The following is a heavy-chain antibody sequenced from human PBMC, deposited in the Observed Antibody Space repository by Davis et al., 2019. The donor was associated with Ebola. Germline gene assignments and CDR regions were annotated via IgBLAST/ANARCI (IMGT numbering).Heavy chain of an antibody. V-gene: IGHV4-39*01. CDR2: SYYSGST. D-gene: IGHD3-22*01. J-gene: IGHJ4*02. CDR3: ARLEAYYYDSSGYGRYNYFDY. CDR1: GGSISSSSYY. Sequence: GSLRLSCTVSGGSISSSSYYWGWIRQPPGKGLEWIGSSYYSGSTYYNPSLKSRVTISVDTSKNQFSLKLSSVTAADTAVYYCARLEAYYYDSSGYGRYNYFDYWGQGTLVTVSS.